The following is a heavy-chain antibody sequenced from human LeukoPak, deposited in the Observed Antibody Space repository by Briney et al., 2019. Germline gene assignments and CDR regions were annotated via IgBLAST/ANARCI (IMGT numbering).Heavy chain of an antibody. CDR1: GFTFSSYA. CDR2: ISGSGGST. V-gene: IGHV3-23*01. J-gene: IGHJ4*02. D-gene: IGHD3-10*01. Sequence: PGGSLRLSCAASGFTFSSYAMSRVRQAPGKGLEWVSAISGSGGSTYYADSVKGRFTISRDNSKNTLYLQMNSLRAEDTAVYYCAKDLLLWFGELSHWGQGTLVTVSS. CDR3: AKDLLLWFGELSH.